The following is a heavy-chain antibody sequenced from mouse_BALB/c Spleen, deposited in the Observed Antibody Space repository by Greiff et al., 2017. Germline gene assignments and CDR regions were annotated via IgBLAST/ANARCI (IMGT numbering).Heavy chain of an antibody. CDR2: ISTYYGDA. D-gene: IGHD2-14*01. CDR3: ARDYRYDVYAMDY. Sequence: QVQLKQSGAELVRPGVSVKISCKGSGYTFTDYAMHWVKQSHAKSLEWIGVISTYYGDASYNQKFKGKATMTVDKSSSTAYMELARLTSEDSAIYYCARDYRYDVYAMDYWGQGTSVTVSS. J-gene: IGHJ4*01. CDR1: GYTFTDYA. V-gene: IGHV1S137*01.